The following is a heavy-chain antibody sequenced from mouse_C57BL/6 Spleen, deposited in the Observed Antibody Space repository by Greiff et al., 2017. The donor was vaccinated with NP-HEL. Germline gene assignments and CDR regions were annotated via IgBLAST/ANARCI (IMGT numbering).Heavy chain of an antibody. CDR1: GYTFTSYW. D-gene: IGHD4-1*01. V-gene: IGHV1-55*01. CDR3: ARGVTGPFAY. CDR2: IDPGSGST. Sequence: VQLQQPGAELVKPGASVKMSCKASGYTFTSYWITWVKQRPGQGLEWIGDIDPGSGSTNYNEKFKSKSTLTVDTSSSTAYMQLSSLTSEDSAVYKGARGVTGPFAYWGKGTLVTVSA. J-gene: IGHJ3*01.